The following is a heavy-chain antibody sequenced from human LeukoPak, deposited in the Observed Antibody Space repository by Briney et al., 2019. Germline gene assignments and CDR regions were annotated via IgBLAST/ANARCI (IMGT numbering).Heavy chain of an antibody. Sequence: GGSLRLSCAASGFTFSSYEMHWVRQAPGKGLECVSYISSSGSTIYYAYSVKVRFTFSRDNAKNSLYLQMNSLRTEDTAVYYCARGPPYGSGKFGPFDYWGQGTLVTVSS. CDR3: ARGPPYGSGKFGPFDY. J-gene: IGHJ4*02. D-gene: IGHD3-10*01. V-gene: IGHV3-48*03. CDR2: ISSSGSTI. CDR1: GFTFSSYE.